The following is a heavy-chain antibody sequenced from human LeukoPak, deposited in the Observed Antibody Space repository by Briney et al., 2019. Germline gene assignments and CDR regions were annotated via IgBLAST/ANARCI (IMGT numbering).Heavy chain of an antibody. V-gene: IGHV4-59*02. Sequence: SETLSLTCTVSGASVRGYYWSWIRQPPGKGLEWIGYIHYTGNTYYNPSLKSRVTISVDTSKNQFSLKLSSVTAADTAVYYCARTVYYDLVWGQGTLVTVSS. CDR2: IHYTGNT. CDR3: ARTVYYDLV. D-gene: IGHD3-3*01. J-gene: IGHJ4*02. CDR1: GASVRGYY.